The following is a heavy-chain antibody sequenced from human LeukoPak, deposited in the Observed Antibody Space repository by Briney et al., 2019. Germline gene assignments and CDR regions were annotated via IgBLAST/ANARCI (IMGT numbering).Heavy chain of an antibody. V-gene: IGHV3-23*01. J-gene: IGHJ4*02. CDR1: GFTFSSYA. CDR3: AKRSSLWYDSSGYYPFDY. D-gene: IGHD3-22*01. CDR2: ISGSGGST. Sequence: TGGSLRLSCAASGFTFSSYAMSWVRQAPGKGLEWVSAISGSGGSTYYADSVKGRFTISRDNSENTLYLQMNSLRAEDTAVYYCAKRSSLWYDSSGYYPFDYWGQGTLVTVSS.